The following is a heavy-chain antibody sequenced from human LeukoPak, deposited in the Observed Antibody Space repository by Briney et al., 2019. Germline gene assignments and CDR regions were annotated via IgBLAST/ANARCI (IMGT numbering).Heavy chain of an antibody. V-gene: IGHV4-61*02. CDR3: ATHTPRYDAFDI. Sequence: SQTLSLTCTVSGGSISSGSYYWSWIRQPAGKGLEWIGRIYTSGSTNYNPSLKSRVTISVDTSKNQFSLKLSSVTAADTAVYYCATHTPRYDAFDIWGQGTMVTVSS. CDR2: IYTSGST. D-gene: IGHD2-2*02. J-gene: IGHJ3*02. CDR1: GGSISSGSYY.